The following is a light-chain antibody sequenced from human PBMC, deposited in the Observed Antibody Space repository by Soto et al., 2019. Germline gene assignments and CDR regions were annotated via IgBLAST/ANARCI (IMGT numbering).Light chain of an antibody. CDR3: RSYTSSSTYV. CDR2: DVS. J-gene: IGLJ1*01. Sequence: QSALTQPASVSGSPGQSITISCTGTSSDVGGYNYVSWYQQHPGKAPKLMIYDVSNRPSGVSNRFSGSKSGNTASLTISGRQAEDEADYYCRSYTSSSTYVFGTGTQLTVL. CDR1: SSDVGGYNY. V-gene: IGLV2-14*01.